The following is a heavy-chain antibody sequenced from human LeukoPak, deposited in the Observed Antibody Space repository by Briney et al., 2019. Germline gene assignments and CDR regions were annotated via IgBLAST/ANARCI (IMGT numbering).Heavy chain of an antibody. V-gene: IGHV4-39*01. J-gene: IGHJ5*02. CDR1: GDSISSSSYY. Sequence: PSETLSLTCTVSGDSISSSSYYWGWIRQPPGKGLGWIGNIYYSGSTYYNPSLKSRVTISVDTSKNQFSLRLYSVTAADTAVYYCARLSLLLWFWQLRYKWFDPWGQGTLVTVSS. D-gene: IGHD3-10*01. CDR2: IYYSGST. CDR3: ARLSLLLWFWQLRYKWFDP.